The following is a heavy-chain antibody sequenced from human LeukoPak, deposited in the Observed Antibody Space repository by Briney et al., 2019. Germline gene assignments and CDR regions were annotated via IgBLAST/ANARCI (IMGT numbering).Heavy chain of an antibody. Sequence: SETLSLTCTVSGGSISSGGYYWSWIRQHPGKGLEWIGYIYYSGSTYYNPSLKSRVTISVDTSKNQFSLKLSSVTAADTAVYYCARASRLEYYFDYWGQGTLVTVSS. D-gene: IGHD1-1*01. J-gene: IGHJ4*02. CDR2: IYYSGST. V-gene: IGHV4-31*03. CDR3: ARASRLEYYFDY. CDR1: GGSISSGGYY.